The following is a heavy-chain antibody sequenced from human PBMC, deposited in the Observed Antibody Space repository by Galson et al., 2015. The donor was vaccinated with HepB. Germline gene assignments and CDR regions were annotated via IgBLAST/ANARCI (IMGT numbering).Heavy chain of an antibody. J-gene: IGHJ3*02. CDR3: ARRLGYCSSTSCTFGLGAFDI. V-gene: IGHV4-31*03. CDR2: IYYSGST. D-gene: IGHD2-2*01. Sequence: TLSLTCTVSGGSISSGGYYWSWIRQHPGKGLEWIGYIYYSGSTYYNPSLKSRVTISVDTSKNQFSLKLSSVTAADTAVYYCARRLGYCSSTSCTFGLGAFDIWGQGTMVTVSS. CDR1: GGSISSGGYY.